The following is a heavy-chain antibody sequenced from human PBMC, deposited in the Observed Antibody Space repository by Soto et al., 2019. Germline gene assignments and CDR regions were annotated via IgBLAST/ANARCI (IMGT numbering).Heavy chain of an antibody. J-gene: IGHJ4*02. V-gene: IGHV3-23*01. D-gene: IGHD3-10*01. CDR2: ITDTGGDT. CDR3: SRGSTDSDPGSRFFDF. Sequence: EVQLLESGGDLVQPRGSLRLSCVASGITFGSGAMSWVRQAPGEALVWVSTITDTGGDTKYADSVRGRFTMSRDNSKTTVYLQLNSLSVEDSAPYYCSRGSTDSDPGSRFFDFCGRGTLVTVSS. CDR1: GITFGSGA.